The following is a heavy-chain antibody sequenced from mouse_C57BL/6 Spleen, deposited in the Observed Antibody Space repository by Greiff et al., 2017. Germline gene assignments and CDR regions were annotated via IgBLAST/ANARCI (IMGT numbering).Heavy chain of an antibody. CDR1: GYTFTSYW. CDR2: IDPNSGGT. J-gene: IGHJ2*01. CDR3: AKLGRWDYFDY. Sequence: QVQLQPPGAELVKPGASVKLSCKASGYTFTSYWMHWVKQRPGRGLEWIGRIDPNSGGTKYNEKFKSKATLTVDKPSSTAYMQLSSLTSDDSAVYYCAKLGRWDYFDYWGQGTTLTVSS. V-gene: IGHV1-72*01. D-gene: IGHD4-1*01.